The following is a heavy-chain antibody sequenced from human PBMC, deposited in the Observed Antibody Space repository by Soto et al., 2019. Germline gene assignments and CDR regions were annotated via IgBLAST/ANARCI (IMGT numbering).Heavy chain of an antibody. CDR3: PRDRSAAAGYFDY. D-gene: IGHD6-13*01. CDR2: INAGNGNT. J-gene: IGHJ4*02. Sequence: QVQLVQSGAEVKKPGASVKVSCKASGYTFTSYAMHWVRQAPGQRLEWMGWINAGNGNTKYSQKFQGRVTITRDTSASTAYMELSSLRSADTAVYYCPRDRSAAAGYFDYWGQGTLVTVSS. CDR1: GYTFTSYA. V-gene: IGHV1-3*01.